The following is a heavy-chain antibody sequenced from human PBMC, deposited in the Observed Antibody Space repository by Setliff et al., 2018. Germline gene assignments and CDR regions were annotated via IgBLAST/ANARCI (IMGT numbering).Heavy chain of an antibody. Sequence: PGGSLRLSCAASGFTFSIYWMTWVRQAPGKGLEWVANIKQDGSEKYYVDSVKGRFTISRDNAKNSLYLQMNSLRAEDTALYYCASLSRSYYDASGYFSNPFDIWGQGTVVTVSS. CDR2: IKQDGSEK. J-gene: IGHJ3*02. D-gene: IGHD3-22*01. CDR3: ASLSRSYYDASGYFSNPFDI. CDR1: GFTFSIYW. V-gene: IGHV3-7*01.